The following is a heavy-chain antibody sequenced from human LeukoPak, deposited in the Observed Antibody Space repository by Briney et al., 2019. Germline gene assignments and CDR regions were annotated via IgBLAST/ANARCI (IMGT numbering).Heavy chain of an antibody. Sequence: ASVKVSCKASRYTFTGYYMHWVRQAPGQGLEWMGWINPNSGGTNYAQKFQGRVTMTRDTSISTAYMELCRLRSDDTAVYYCARGNDSSGYRLDYWGQGTLVTVSS. CDR1: RYTFTGYY. CDR3: ARGNDSSGYRLDY. J-gene: IGHJ4*02. V-gene: IGHV1-2*02. CDR2: INPNSGGT. D-gene: IGHD3-22*01.